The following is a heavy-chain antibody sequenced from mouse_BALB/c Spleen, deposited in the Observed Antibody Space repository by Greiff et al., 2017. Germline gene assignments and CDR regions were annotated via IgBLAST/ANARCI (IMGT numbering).Heavy chain of an antibody. V-gene: IGHV1S81*02. Sequence: QVQLQQPGAELVKPGASVKLSCTASGYTFTSYWMHWVKQRPGQGLEWIGKINPSNGRTNYNEKFKSKATLTVDKSSSTAYVQLSSLTSEDSAVYYGTTALVDYWGQGTTLTVSS. CDR3: TTALVDY. J-gene: IGHJ2*01. CDR2: INPSNGRT. CDR1: GYTFTSYW. D-gene: IGHD1-2*01.